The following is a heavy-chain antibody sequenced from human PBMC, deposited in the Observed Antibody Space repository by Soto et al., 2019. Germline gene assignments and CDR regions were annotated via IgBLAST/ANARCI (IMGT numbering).Heavy chain of an antibody. CDR1: GYTFTSYG. D-gene: IGHD3-10*01. J-gene: IGHJ4*02. CDR2: ISAYNGNT. CDR3: ARDADPFGELEHFDS. V-gene: IGHV1-18*01. Sequence: QVQLVQSGAEVKKPGASVKVSCKASGYTFTSYGISWVRQAPGQGLEWMGWISAYNGNTNYAQKLQGRVTMTADTSTSTAYMELRSLRSDDTAVYYCARDADPFGELEHFDSWGQGTLVTVSS.